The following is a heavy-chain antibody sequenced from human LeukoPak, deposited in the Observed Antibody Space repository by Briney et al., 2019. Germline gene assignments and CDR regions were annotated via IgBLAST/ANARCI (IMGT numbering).Heavy chain of an antibody. Sequence: PGGPLRLSCATSGFTFNNYGMHWARQAPGKGLEWVAFIQNDGSSKYYADSVKGRFTISRDNSKNTLHLQMNSLRIEDTAVYHCAKWCGRGRYAWYDPWGQGTLVTVSS. D-gene: IGHD6-19*01. CDR3: AKWCGRGRYAWYDP. CDR2: IQNDGSSK. CDR1: GFTFNNYG. J-gene: IGHJ5*02. V-gene: IGHV3-30*02.